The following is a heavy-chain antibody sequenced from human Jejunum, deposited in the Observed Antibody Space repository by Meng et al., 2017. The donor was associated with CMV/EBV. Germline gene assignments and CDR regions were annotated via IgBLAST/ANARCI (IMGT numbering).Heavy chain of an antibody. Sequence: WVPQAPGQGLEWMGWISTYNGNTNYAQNLRDRVTLTTDTSTSTAYMELTSLRSDDTAVYFCARDETDFWSGFARPQFGSYGMDVWGQGTTVTVSS. CDR3: ARDETDFWSGFARPQFGSYGMDV. CDR2: ISTYNGNT. J-gene: IGHJ6*02. V-gene: IGHV1-18*01. D-gene: IGHD3-3*01.